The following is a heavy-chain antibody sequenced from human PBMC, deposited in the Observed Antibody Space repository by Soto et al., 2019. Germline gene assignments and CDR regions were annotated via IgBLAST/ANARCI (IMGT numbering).Heavy chain of an antibody. J-gene: IGHJ4*02. V-gene: IGHV3-23*01. CDR3: AKDKPLTSSVYFFDL. CDR2: ITRVGGNT. Sequence: EVQLLESGGGLIQPGGSLRLSCVASGFNFSLYAMNWVRQAPGKGVEWVSTITRVGGNTYYADSVQGLFTMSRDNSVNTLYLQMNSLRVDDTAVYYCAKDKPLTSSVYFFDLWGQGTLVTVSS. CDR1: GFNFSLYA. D-gene: IGHD2-8*01.